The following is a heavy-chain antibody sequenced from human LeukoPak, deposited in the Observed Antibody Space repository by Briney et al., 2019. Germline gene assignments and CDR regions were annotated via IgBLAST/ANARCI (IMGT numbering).Heavy chain of an antibody. J-gene: IGHJ4*02. V-gene: IGHV3-21*01. D-gene: IGHD6-13*01. CDR3: ATEKIIAAVIY. CDR2: ISSSSSYI. CDR1: GFTLSSYS. Sequence: GGSLRLSCAASGFTLSSYSMNWVRQAPGKGLEWVSSISSSSSYIYYADSVKGRFTISRDNAKNSLYLQVNSLRAEDTAVYYCATEKIIAAVIYWGQGTLVTVSS.